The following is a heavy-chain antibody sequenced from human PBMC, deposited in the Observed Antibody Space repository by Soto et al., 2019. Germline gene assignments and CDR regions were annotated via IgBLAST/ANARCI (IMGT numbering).Heavy chain of an antibody. CDR1: GGSISSGGYY. D-gene: IGHD1-26*01. Sequence: LSLTCTVSGGSISSGGYYWSWIRQHPGKGLEWIGYIYYSGSTYYNPSLKSRVTISVDTSKDQFSLKLSSVTAADTAVYYCARDPKDTGNFDYWGQGTLVTVSS. CDR3: ARDPKDTGNFDY. J-gene: IGHJ4*02. CDR2: IYYSGST. V-gene: IGHV4-31*03.